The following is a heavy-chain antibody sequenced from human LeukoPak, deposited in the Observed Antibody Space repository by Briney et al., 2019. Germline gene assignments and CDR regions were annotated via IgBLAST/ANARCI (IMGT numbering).Heavy chain of an antibody. V-gene: IGHV1-18*01. D-gene: IGHD4/OR15-4a*01. CDR3: ARDLSLGRHEYGEPFDY. Sequence: VASVKVSCETSGYTFINYGISWVRQAPGQGPEWMGWISGYNGNTNYVQKFQGRITMTTDTSTSTAYMELRSLRSDDTAVYYRARDLSLGRHEYGEPFDYWGQGTMVTVSS. J-gene: IGHJ4*02. CDR2: ISGYNGNT. CDR1: GYTFINYG.